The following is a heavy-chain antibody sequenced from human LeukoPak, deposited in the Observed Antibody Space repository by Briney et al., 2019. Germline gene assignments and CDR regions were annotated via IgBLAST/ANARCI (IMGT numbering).Heavy chain of an antibody. CDR3: ARQAVLGVATTDYYYMDV. D-gene: IGHD5-12*01. CDR2: ISSSSSYI. J-gene: IGHJ6*03. Sequence: GGSLRLSCAASGFTFSSYSMNWVRQAPGKGGEWVSSISSSSSYIYYADSVKGRFTISRDNAKNSLYLQMNSLRAEDTAVYYCARQAVLGVATTDYYYMDVWGKGTTVTVSS. V-gene: IGHV3-21*01. CDR1: GFTFSSYS.